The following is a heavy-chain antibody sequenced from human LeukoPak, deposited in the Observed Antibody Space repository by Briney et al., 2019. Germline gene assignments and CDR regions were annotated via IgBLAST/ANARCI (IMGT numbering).Heavy chain of an antibody. Sequence: GGSLRLSCAASGFTVSNNYMSWVRQAPGKGLEWVSIIYSGGGTYYADSVKGRFTISRDNSKNTLYLQMNSLRAEDTAVYYCARVRVGYYFDYWGQGTLVTVSS. CDR1: GFTVSNNY. V-gene: IGHV3-66*01. J-gene: IGHJ4*02. D-gene: IGHD1-14*01. CDR3: ARVRVGYYFDY. CDR2: IYSGGGT.